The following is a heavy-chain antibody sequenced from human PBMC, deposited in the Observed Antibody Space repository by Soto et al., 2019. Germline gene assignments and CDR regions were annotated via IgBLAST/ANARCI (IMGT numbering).Heavy chain of an antibody. V-gene: IGHV1-3*01. CDR2: INAGNGNT. J-gene: IGHJ4*02. CDR1: GYTFTSYA. Sequence: ASVKLSCKASGYTFTSYAMHLVRQAPGQRLEWMGWINAGNGNTKYSQKFQGRVTITRDTSASTAYMELSSLRSEDTAVYYCARGGEMKYYDSSGYLYWGQGTLVTVSS. D-gene: IGHD3-22*01. CDR3: ARGGEMKYYDSSGYLY.